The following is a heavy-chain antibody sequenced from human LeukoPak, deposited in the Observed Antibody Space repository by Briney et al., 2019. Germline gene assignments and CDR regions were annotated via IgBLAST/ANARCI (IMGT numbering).Heavy chain of an antibody. CDR1: GGSISSSTYF. CDR2: IYYSGSS. Sequence: KASETLSLTCTVSGGSISSSTYFCGWIRQPPGKGLDWIGSIYYSGSSYYNPSLKSRVTISVDTSKSQFSLKLSSVTAADTAVYYCARHMYSGAWYYFDYWGQGTLVPVSS. CDR3: ARHMYSGAWYYFDY. V-gene: IGHV4-39*01. J-gene: IGHJ4*02. D-gene: IGHD6-19*01.